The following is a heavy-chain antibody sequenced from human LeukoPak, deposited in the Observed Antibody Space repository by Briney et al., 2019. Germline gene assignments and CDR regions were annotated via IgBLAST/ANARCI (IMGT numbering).Heavy chain of an antibody. CDR3: ATEYSYTRRGFDY. J-gene: IGHJ4*02. Sequence: SETLSLTCTFSGGSISNYYWNWIRQSPGKGLEWIGYIHYTGSTNYSPSLRGRVTISMDTSKNQFSLNLKFVTAADTAVYFCATEYSYTRRGFDYWGQGTQVTVSS. D-gene: IGHD5-18*01. V-gene: IGHV4-59*01. CDR2: IHYTGST. CDR1: GGSISNYY.